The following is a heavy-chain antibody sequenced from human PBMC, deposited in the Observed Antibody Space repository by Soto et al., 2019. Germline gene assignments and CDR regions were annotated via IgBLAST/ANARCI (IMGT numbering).Heavy chain of an antibody. D-gene: IGHD3-16*02. V-gene: IGHV1-18*01. CDR1: GYTFTSYG. CDR2: ISAYNGNT. Sequence: ASVKVSCKASGYTFTSYGISWVRQAPGQGLEWMGWISAYNGNTNYAQKLQGRVTMTTDTSTSTAYMELRSLRSDDTAVYYCARGEDRRLYVYFWGSYRSYAFDFWGQGTMVTVPS. CDR3: ARGEDRRLYVYFWGSYRSYAFDF. J-gene: IGHJ3*01.